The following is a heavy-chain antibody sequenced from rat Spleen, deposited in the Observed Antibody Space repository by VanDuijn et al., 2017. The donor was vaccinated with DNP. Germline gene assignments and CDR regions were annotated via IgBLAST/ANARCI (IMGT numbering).Heavy chain of an antibody. CDR1: GFTFSTYG. D-gene: IGHD5-1*01. Sequence: EVQLVESGGGLVQPGRSLKLSCAASGFTFSTYGMAWVRQAPTQGLEWVATISYDGSSTYYRDSVKGRFTSPRDNSESTLFLQMDSLRFEDTATYHCARQGTGRGFDYWGQGVMVTVSS. CDR3: ARQGTGRGFDY. J-gene: IGHJ2*01. V-gene: IGHV5-29*01. CDR2: ISYDGSST.